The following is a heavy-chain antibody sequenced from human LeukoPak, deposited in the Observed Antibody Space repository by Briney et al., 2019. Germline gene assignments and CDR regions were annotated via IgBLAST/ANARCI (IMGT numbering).Heavy chain of an antibody. CDR1: GFTFSSYG. CDR2: IWYDGSNK. J-gene: IGHJ3*02. D-gene: IGHD2-21*02. CDR3: ARDPCGGDCYAFDI. V-gene: IGHV3-33*01. Sequence: GGSLRLSCAASGFTFSSYGMHWVRQAPRKGLEWVAVIWYDGSNKYYADSVKGRFTISRDNSKNTLYLQMNSLRAEDTAVYYCARDPCGGDCYAFDIWGQGTKVTVSS.